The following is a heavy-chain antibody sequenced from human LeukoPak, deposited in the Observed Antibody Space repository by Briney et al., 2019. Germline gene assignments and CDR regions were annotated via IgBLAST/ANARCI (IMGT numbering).Heavy chain of an antibody. J-gene: IGHJ6*03. CDR1: GYTFTGYY. CDR3: ARDLVAAAGTNYYYYMDV. D-gene: IGHD6-13*01. Sequence: GASVKVSCKASGYTFTGYYMHWVRQAPGQGLDWMGRINPNSGGTNYAQKFQGRVTMTRDTSISTAYMELCRLRSDDTAVYYCARDLVAAAGTNYYYYMDVWGKGTTVTVSS. V-gene: IGHV1-2*06. CDR2: INPNSGGT.